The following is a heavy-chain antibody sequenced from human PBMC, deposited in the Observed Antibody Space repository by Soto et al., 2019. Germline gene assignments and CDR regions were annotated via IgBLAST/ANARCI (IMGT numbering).Heavy chain of an antibody. Sequence: LRLSFAASGFTFSNYAMSWVRQAPGKGPEWVSFISSSGNGTYYADSVKGRFTISRDNSKNTLYVQINNLRVEDTAIYYCAKRFFGSGSPPGAFDVWGQGTMVTVSS. CDR2: ISSSGNGT. D-gene: IGHD3-10*01. CDR3: AKRFFGSGSPPGAFDV. CDR1: GFTFSNYA. V-gene: IGHV3-23*01. J-gene: IGHJ3*01.